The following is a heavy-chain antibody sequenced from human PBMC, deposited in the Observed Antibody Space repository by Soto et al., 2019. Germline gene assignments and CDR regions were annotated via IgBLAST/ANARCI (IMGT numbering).Heavy chain of an antibody. Sequence: GGSLRLSCAASGFTFTNYGMHWVRQAPGKGLEWVAIIWYDGSNKYYADSVKGRFTISRDNSENTVTLQMNSLRAEDTAMYYCAAEEPIHYGGQGTLVTVSS. CDR3: AAEEPIHY. V-gene: IGHV3-33*01. CDR2: IWYDGSNK. J-gene: IGHJ4*01. D-gene: IGHD1-1*01. CDR1: GFTFTNYG.